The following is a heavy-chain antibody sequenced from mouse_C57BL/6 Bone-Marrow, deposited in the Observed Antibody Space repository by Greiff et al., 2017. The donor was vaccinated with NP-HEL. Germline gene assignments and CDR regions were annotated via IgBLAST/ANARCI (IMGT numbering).Heavy chain of an antibody. D-gene: IGHD1-1*01. J-gene: IGHJ2*01. CDR3: ARWGDYGSSYSYYFDY. Sequence: VQLQQSGAELVRPGTSVKMSCKASGYTFTNYWIGWAKQRPGHGLEWIGDIYPGGGYTNYNEKFKGKATLTADKSSSTAYMQFSSLTSEDSAIYYCARWGDYGSSYSYYFDYWGQGTTLTVSS. CDR1: GYTFTNYW. V-gene: IGHV1-63*01. CDR2: IYPGGGYT.